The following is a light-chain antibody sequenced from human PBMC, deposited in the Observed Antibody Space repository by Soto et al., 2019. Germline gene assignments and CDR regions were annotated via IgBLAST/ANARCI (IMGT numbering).Light chain of an antibody. CDR1: QAISSW. CDR2: AAS. Sequence: DIQMTQSPSSVSASVGNTVTITCRASQAISSWLAWYQQKPGKAPKLLIYAASSLQSGVPSRFSGSGSETNTDFTLTISSLQPEDFANYYCQQANRFPYTLGQGTRLEIK. CDR3: QQANRFPYT. J-gene: IGKJ2*01. V-gene: IGKV1-12*02.